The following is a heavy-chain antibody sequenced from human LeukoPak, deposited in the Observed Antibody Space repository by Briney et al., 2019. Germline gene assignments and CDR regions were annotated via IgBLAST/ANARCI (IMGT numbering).Heavy chain of an antibody. Sequence: SETLSLTCTVSGASIRNYYWSWIRQPAGKGLEWIGRIVPSGSTNYNPSLKSRVTMSVDTPKNQFSLKLNSVTAADTAVYYCAKEGAAPGPDFDYWGQGILVIVSS. CDR1: GASIRNYY. V-gene: IGHV4-4*07. J-gene: IGHJ4*02. CDR2: IVPSGST. CDR3: AKEGAAPGPDFDY. D-gene: IGHD6-13*01.